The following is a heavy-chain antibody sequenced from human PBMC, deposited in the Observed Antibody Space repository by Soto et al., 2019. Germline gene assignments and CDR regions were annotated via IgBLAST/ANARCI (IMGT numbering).Heavy chain of an antibody. CDR3: ARGGRLAAAVDYYDSSGYLGY. CDR1: GYTFTSYD. Sequence: QVQLVQSGAEVKKPGASVKVSCKASGYTFTSYDINWVRQATGQGLEWMGWMNPNSGNTGYAQKFQGRVTMTRNTSRSTAYMELSSLRSEDTAVYYCARGGRLAAAVDYYDSSGYLGYWGQGTLVTVSS. CDR2: MNPNSGNT. J-gene: IGHJ4*02. V-gene: IGHV1-8*01. D-gene: IGHD3-22*01.